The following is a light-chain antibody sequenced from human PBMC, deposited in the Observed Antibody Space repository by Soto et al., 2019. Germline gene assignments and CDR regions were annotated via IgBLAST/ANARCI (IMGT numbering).Light chain of an antibody. CDR1: QGISNY. V-gene: IGKV1-33*01. CDR2: DAS. Sequence: DIQMTQSPSSLSASVGDRVTITCQASQGISNYLNWYQQKPGKAPKLLIYDASNLETGVPSRFSGSGSGTDFTFTISSLQPEDIATYYCQQYYNLPLPFGGGTKV. CDR3: QQYYNLPLP. J-gene: IGKJ4*02.